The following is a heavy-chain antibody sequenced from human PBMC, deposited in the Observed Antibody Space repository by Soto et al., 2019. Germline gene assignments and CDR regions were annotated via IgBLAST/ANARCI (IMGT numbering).Heavy chain of an antibody. V-gene: IGHV3-33*01. J-gene: IGHJ4*02. CDR2: IWYDGSNK. CDR3: ARAPXGGXXYYFDY. Sequence: QVQLVESGGGVVQPGRSLRLSCAASGFTFSSYGMHWVRQAPGKGLEWVAVIWYDGSNKYYADSVKGRFTISRDNSKNTLYLQMNSLRAEDTAVYYCARAPXGGXXYYFDYWGXGTLVTVSS. CDR1: GFTFSSYG.